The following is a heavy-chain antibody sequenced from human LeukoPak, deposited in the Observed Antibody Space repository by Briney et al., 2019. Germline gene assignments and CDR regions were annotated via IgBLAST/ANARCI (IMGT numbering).Heavy chain of an antibody. V-gene: IGHV3-23*01. CDR3: AIYSSSYYFDY. D-gene: IGHD6-6*01. Sequence: GGSLRLSCAASGFTFSSYAMSWVRQAPGKVLEWVSAISGSGGSTYYADSVKGRFTISRDNSKNTLYLQMNSLRAEDTAVYYCAIYSSSYYFDYWGQGTLVTVSS. CDR1: GFTFSSYA. CDR2: ISGSGGST. J-gene: IGHJ4*02.